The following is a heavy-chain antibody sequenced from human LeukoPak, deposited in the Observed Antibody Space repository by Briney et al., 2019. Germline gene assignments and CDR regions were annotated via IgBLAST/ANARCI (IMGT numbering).Heavy chain of an antibody. D-gene: IGHD2-21*02. J-gene: IGHJ5*02. Sequence: ASVKVSCKTPGGTFRNYAINWVRQAPGQGLEWMGRIIPMFGLTNAIEKFQDRLTITADQSTSTAYMELSSLGYDDTAIYYCARGVTEGSRGQGLMIEPWGQGTLVTVSS. V-gene: IGHV1-69*04. CDR3: ARGVTEGSRGQGLMIEP. CDR1: GGTFRNYA. CDR2: IIPMFGLT.